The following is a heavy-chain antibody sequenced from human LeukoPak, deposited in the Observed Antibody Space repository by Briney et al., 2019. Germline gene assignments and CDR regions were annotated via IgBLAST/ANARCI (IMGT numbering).Heavy chain of an antibody. CDR2: IWYDASNK. Sequence: GGSLRLSCTASGFTFSNYAMHWVRQAPGKGLEWVAVIWYDASNKYYAESVKGRFAISRDNSKNTLYLQMNSLKAEDTAVYCCARVFSGSGSSGSFDCWGQGTLVTVSS. D-gene: IGHD3-3*01. CDR1: GFTFSNYA. J-gene: IGHJ4*02. CDR3: ARVFSGSGSSGSFDC. V-gene: IGHV3-33*01.